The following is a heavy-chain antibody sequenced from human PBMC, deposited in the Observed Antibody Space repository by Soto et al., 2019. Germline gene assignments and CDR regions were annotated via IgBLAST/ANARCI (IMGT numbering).Heavy chain of an antibody. Sequence: QVQLQQSGPGLVKPSGTLSLPCFVSGDSINNPYWWNWVRQAPEKGLEWIGEIYHTGGRSYMPSLRGHITFSVDTAKNQFSLKLTSVSLADTSVYYCARAVYCTSANSCDGFHYYNIDVWGQGTAGTVSS. V-gene: IGHV4-4*02. CDR3: ARAVYCTSANSCDGFHYYNIDV. J-gene: IGHJ6*02. CDR2: IYHTGGR. CDR1: GDSINNPYW. D-gene: IGHD2-8*01.